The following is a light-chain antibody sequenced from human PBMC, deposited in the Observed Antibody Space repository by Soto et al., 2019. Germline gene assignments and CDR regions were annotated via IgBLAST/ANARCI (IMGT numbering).Light chain of an antibody. CDR3: QQSNRYPIT. J-gene: IGKJ5*01. Sequence: IQMTQSPSTLSASVGDRVTITCRASQSISSWLAWYQQKPGKAPKFLIYDASNLESGVPSRFSGSGSGTEFTLTINSLRPEDFATYYCQQSNRYPITFGQGTRREIK. CDR1: QSISSW. V-gene: IGKV1-5*01. CDR2: DAS.